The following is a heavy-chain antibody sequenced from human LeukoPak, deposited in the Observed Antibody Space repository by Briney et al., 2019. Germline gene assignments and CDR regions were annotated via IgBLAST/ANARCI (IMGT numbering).Heavy chain of an antibody. J-gene: IGHJ4*02. CDR3: ARGPYDSSGYRFDC. CDR2: MNPNSGNT. V-gene: IGHV1-8*01. Sequence: ASVKVSCKASGYTFTSYDINWVRQATGQGLEWMGWMNPNSGNTGYAQKFQGRVTMTKNTSIGTAYMELSSLRSEDTAMYYCARGPYDSSGYRFDCWGQGTLVTVSS. D-gene: IGHD3-22*01. CDR1: GYTFTSYD.